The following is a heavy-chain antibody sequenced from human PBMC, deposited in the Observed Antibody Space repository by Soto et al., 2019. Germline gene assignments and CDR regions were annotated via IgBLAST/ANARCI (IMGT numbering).Heavy chain of an antibody. D-gene: IGHD6-19*01. CDR2: INPDSGGT. CDR1: GYIFTAYY. Sequence: SVKVSCKASGYIFTAYYMHWVRQAPGQGPEWMGWINPDSGGTSYAPKFQGRVTMTRDTSSSTVYMELRRLRSDDTALYYCARDVAGDDYFDYWGQGTLVTVSS. CDR3: ARDVAGDDYFDY. V-gene: IGHV1-2*02. J-gene: IGHJ4*02.